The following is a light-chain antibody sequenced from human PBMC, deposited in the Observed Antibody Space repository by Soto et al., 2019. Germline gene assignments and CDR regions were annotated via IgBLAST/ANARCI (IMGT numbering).Light chain of an antibody. Sequence: IQMTQSPSTLSASVGDRVTITCRSSHNIERWMAWYQQKPGKAPSLLIFDASTLHSGVPSRFSGSGSGTDFTLTISSLQPDDFATYYCQHYKMYSPWTFGQGTKVDIK. V-gene: IGKV1-5*01. CDR2: DAS. J-gene: IGKJ1*01. CDR3: QHYKMYSPWT. CDR1: HNIERW.